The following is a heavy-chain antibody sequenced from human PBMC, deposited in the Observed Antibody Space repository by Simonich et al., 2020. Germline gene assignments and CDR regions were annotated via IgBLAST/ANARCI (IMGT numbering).Heavy chain of an antibody. J-gene: IGHJ4*02. V-gene: IGHV1-18*01. CDR2: IRAYNGNT. D-gene: IGHD2-15*01. CDR3: ARASRGTWWYYYFDY. CDR1: GYTFTSYG. Sequence: QVQLVQSGAEVKKPGASVKVSCKASGYTFTSYGISWVRLAPGQGLEGMGWIRAYNGNTNYAQKLQGRVTMTTDTSTSTAYMELRSLRSDDTAVYYCARASRGTWWYYYFDYWGQGTLVTVSS.